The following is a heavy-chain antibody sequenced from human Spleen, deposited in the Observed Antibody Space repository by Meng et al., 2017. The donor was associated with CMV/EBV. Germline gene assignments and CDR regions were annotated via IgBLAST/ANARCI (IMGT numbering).Heavy chain of an antibody. J-gene: IGHJ4*02. CDR2: ISSSSSTK. Sequence: ASGFTFSDFYMSWIRQAPGKGLEWVSYISSSSSTKYYTDSVKGRFTISRDNAKNSLYLQMDSLRAEDTAVYFYARIRFLQWLSDFDYWGQGTLVTVSS. CDR3: ARIRFLQWLSDFDY. D-gene: IGHD3-3*01. V-gene: IGHV3-11*04. CDR1: GFTFSDFY.